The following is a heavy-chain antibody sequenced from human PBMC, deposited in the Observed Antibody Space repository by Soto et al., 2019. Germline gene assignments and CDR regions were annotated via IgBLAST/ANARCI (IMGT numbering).Heavy chain of an antibody. CDR3: SRDYDSSGYPRYYFDY. J-gene: IGHJ4*02. V-gene: IGHV3-33*01. D-gene: IGHD3-22*01. CDR2: IWYDGSNK. CDR1: GFTFSSYG. Sequence: PGGSLRLSCAASGFTFSSYGMHWVRQAPGKGLEWVAVIWYDGSNKYYADSVKGRFTISRDNSKNTLYLQMNSPRAEDTAVYYCSRDYDSSGYPRYYFDYWGQGTLVTVS.